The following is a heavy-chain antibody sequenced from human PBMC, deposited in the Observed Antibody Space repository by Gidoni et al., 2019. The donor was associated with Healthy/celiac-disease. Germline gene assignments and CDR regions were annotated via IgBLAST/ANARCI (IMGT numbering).Heavy chain of an antibody. CDR3: ARDSTYGYFDY. Sequence: EVQLVESGGGLVKPGGSLRLSCSASGFTFSSYSMNWVRQAPGKGLEWVSYISSSSSYIYYADSVKGRFTISRDNAKNSLYLQMNSLRAEDTAVYYCARDSTYGYFDYWGQGTLVTVSS. CDR2: ISSSSSYI. J-gene: IGHJ4*02. CDR1: GFTFSSYS. D-gene: IGHD4-17*01. V-gene: IGHV3-21*01.